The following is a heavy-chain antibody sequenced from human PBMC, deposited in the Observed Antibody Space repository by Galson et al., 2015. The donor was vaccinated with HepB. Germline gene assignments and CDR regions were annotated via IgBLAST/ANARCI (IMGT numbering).Heavy chain of an antibody. CDR2: IYYSGST. J-gene: IGHJ5*02. Sequence: ETLSLTCTVSGGSISSYYWSWIRQPPGKGLEWIGYIYYSGSTNYNPSLKSRVTISVDTSKNQVSLKLSSVTAADTAVYYCARHGSSSWYWFDPWGQGTLVTVSS. CDR1: GGSISSYY. CDR3: ARHGSSSWYWFDP. V-gene: IGHV4-59*08. D-gene: IGHD6-13*01.